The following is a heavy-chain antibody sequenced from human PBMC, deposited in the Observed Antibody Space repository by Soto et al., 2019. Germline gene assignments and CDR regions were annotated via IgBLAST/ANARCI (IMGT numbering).Heavy chain of an antibody. CDR2: ITGDGQST. CDR3: ARHMNGPWFFDL. J-gene: IGHJ2*01. D-gene: IGHD1-1*01. V-gene: IGHV3-23*01. Sequence: EVQLLESGGGLMQPGGSLRLSCAASGLTITSSAMSWVRQAPGKGLEWVSAITGDGQSTYYAGSVKGRFTISSDNSKNAMFLQMNSLRVEDTAVYYCARHMNGPWFFDLWGRGTLVTVSS. CDR1: GLTITSSA.